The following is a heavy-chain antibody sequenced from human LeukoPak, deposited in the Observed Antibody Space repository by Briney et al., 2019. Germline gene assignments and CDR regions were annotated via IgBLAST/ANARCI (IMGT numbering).Heavy chain of an antibody. CDR2: ISSSSTII. V-gene: IGHV3-48*03. J-gene: IGHJ3*02. Sequence: PGGSLRLSCAASGFTFSSYELYWVRQAPGKGLEWISYISSSSTIIKYADSVRGRFTISRDDARESLYLQMSSLRADDTAIYYCGAGRQYVGAFDIWGQGTLVTVSS. D-gene: IGHD3-16*01. CDR1: GFTFSSYE. CDR3: GAGRQYVGAFDI.